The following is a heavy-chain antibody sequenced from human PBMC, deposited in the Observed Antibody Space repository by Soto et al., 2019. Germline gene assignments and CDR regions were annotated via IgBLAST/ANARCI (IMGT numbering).Heavy chain of an antibody. V-gene: IGHV4-4*02. Sequence: SETLSLTFSVSGDSISGGTYFWSWVRQAPGKGLEWIGEIYHSGSTNYNPSLKSRVTISVDKSKNQFSLKLSSVTAADTAVYYCARDYGDLDYWGQGTLVTVSS. CDR3: ARDYGDLDY. CDR1: GDSISGGTYF. CDR2: IYHSGST. J-gene: IGHJ4*02. D-gene: IGHD4-17*01.